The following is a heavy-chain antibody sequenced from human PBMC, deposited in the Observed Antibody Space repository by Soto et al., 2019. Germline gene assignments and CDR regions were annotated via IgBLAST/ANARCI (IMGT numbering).Heavy chain of an antibody. D-gene: IGHD6-6*01. Sequence: LRLSCAASGFTFSSYGMHWVRQAPGKGLEWVAVISYDGSNKYYADSVKGRFTISRDDSKNTLYLQMNSLRAEDTAVYYCAKDIAARNYYYYGMDVWGQGTTVTVSS. CDR3: AKDIAARNYYYYGMDV. V-gene: IGHV3-30*18. J-gene: IGHJ6*02. CDR2: ISYDGSNK. CDR1: GFTFSSYG.